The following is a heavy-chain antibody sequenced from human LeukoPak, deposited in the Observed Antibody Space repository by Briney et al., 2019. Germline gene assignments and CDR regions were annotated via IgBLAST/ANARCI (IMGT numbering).Heavy chain of an antibody. CDR1: GFTFSSYS. D-gene: IGHD4-17*01. V-gene: IGHV3-21*01. J-gene: IGHJ5*02. Sequence: PGGSLRLSCAASGFTFSSYSMNWVRQAPGKGLEWVSSISSSSSYIYYADSVKGRFTISRDNAKNSLYLQMNSLRAEDTAVYYCARDLTTVTTVPWFDPWGQGTQVTVSS. CDR3: ARDLTTVTTVPWFDP. CDR2: ISSSSSYI.